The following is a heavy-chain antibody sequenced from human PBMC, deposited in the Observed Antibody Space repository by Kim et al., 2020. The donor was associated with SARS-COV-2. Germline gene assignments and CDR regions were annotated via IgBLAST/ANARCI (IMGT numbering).Heavy chain of an antibody. CDR2: IYYSGST. V-gene: IGHV4-39*01. J-gene: IGHJ5*02. Sequence: SETLSLTCTVSGGSISSSSYYWGWIRQPPGKGLEWIGSIYYSGSTYYNPSLKSRVTISVDTSKNQFSLKLSSVTAADTAVYYCARLQTGYSSSWYLGDNWFDPWGQGTLVTVSS. CDR3: ARLQTGYSSSWYLGDNWFDP. CDR1: GGSISSSSYY. D-gene: IGHD6-13*01.